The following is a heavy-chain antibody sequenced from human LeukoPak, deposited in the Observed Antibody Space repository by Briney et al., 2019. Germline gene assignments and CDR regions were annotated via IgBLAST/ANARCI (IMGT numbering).Heavy chain of an antibody. Sequence: GGSLRLSCAPSGFTLSIYGMRWVRQAPGEGLEWVSAISGSGGSTYYADSVKGRFTISRDNANNSLYLQMNSLRAEDTAVYYCARADRLGAALLASFDYWGQGTLVTVSS. D-gene: IGHD3-16*01. CDR1: GFTLSIYG. CDR2: ISGSGGST. J-gene: IGHJ4*02. V-gene: IGHV3-23*01. CDR3: ARADRLGAALLASFDY.